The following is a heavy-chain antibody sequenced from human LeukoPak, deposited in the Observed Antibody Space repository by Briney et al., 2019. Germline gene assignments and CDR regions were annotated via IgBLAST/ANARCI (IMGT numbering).Heavy chain of an antibody. Sequence: GGSLRLSCAASGFTFSSYAMSWVRQAPGKGLEWVSAISGSGGRPYYADSVKGRFTISRDNSKNTLYLQMNSLRAEDTTVYYCARHPEPGYCSSTSCHESYFDYWGQGTLVTVSS. D-gene: IGHD2-2*01. CDR3: ARHPEPGYCSSTSCHESYFDY. CDR1: GFTFSSYA. CDR2: ISGSGGRP. J-gene: IGHJ4*02. V-gene: IGHV3-23*01.